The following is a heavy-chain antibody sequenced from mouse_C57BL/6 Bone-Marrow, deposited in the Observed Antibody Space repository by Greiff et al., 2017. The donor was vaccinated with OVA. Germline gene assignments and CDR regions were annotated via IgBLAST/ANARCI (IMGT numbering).Heavy chain of an antibody. CDR3: ARSFITTVVAPDY. Sequence: EVKVLESGGDLVKPGGSLKLSCAASGFTFSSYGMSWVRQTPDKRLEWVATISSGGSYTYYPDSVKGRFTITRDNAKNTLYLQMSSLKSEDTAMYYCARSFITTVVAPDYWGQGTTLTVSS. D-gene: IGHD1-1*01. CDR2: ISSGGSYT. V-gene: IGHV5-6*01. CDR1: GFTFSSYG. J-gene: IGHJ2*01.